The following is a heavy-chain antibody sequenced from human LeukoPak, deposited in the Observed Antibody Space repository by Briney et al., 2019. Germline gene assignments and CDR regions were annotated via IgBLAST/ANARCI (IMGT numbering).Heavy chain of an antibody. CDR3: ASAKNYYGSSGYYSS. J-gene: IGHJ4*02. V-gene: IGHV1-69*06. CDR1: GGTFSSYA. Sequence: SVKVPCKASGGTFSSYAISRVRQAPGQGLEWMGGIIPIFGTANYAQKFQGRVTITADKSTSTAYMELSSLRSEDTAVYYCASAKNYYGSSGYYSSWGQGTLVTVSS. D-gene: IGHD3-22*01. CDR2: IIPIFGTA.